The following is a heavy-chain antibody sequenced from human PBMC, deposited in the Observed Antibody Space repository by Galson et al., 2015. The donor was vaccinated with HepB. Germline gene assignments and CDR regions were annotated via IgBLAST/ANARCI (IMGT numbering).Heavy chain of an antibody. J-gene: IGHJ4*02. CDR1: GFTFSSYA. CDR3: AKGGYSSGWFFDS. D-gene: IGHD6-19*01. Sequence: SLRLSCAVSGFTFSSYALSWVRQAPGKGLEWVSTISSSAISTYYADSVKGRFTVSRDNSKDTLYLQMDGLRAEDTAVYYCAKGGYSSGWFFDSWGQGTLVTVSS. CDR2: ISSSAIST. V-gene: IGHV3-23*01.